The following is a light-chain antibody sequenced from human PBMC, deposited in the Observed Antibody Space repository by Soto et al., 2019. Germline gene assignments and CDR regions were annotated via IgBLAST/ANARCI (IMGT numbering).Light chain of an antibody. CDR1: SGSIASNN. CDR3: QSYDATTQV. V-gene: IGLV6-57*01. J-gene: IGLJ3*02. Sequence: NFMLTQPHSVSESPGKTVIISCTLRSGSIASNNVQWYQQRPGSSPTTVIYEDNQRPSGVPDRFSGSIDSSSNSASLTISGLETEDEADYFCQSYDATTQVFGGGTKLTVL. CDR2: EDN.